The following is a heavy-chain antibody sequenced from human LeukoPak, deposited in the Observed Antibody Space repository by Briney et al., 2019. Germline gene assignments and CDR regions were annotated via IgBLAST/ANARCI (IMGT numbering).Heavy chain of an antibody. V-gene: IGHV3-23*01. J-gene: IGHJ4*02. Sequence: GGSLRLSCAASGFTFSTYAMSWVRQAPGKGLEWVSTISGSGGSTYYADSVKGRFTISRDNSKNTLYLQMNSLRAEDTSIYFCAKALEQETVIALDSWGQGTLVTVSS. CDR2: ISGSGGST. CDR1: GFTFSTYA. D-gene: IGHD6-13*01. CDR3: AKALEQETVIALDS.